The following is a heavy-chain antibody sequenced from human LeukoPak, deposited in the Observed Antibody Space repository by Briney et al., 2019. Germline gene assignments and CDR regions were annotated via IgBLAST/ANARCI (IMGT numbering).Heavy chain of an antibody. D-gene: IGHD6-13*01. CDR2: IYYSGST. V-gene: IGHV4-59*08. CDR1: GGSISSYY. CDR3: ARLQWWEGGSSWYVRY. Sequence: SETLSLTCTVSGGSISSYYWSWIRQPPGKGLEWIGYIYYSGSTNYNPSLKSRVTISVDTSKNQFSLKLSSVTAADTAVYYCARLQWWEGGSSWYVRYWGQGTLVTVSS. J-gene: IGHJ4*02.